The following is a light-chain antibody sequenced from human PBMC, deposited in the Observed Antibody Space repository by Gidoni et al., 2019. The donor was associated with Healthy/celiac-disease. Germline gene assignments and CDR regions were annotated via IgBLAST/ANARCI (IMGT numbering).Light chain of an antibody. J-gene: IGKJ5*01. Sequence: EIVLTQPPATLSLSPGERATLSCRASQSVSSYLAWYQQKPGQAPRLLIYDASNRATGIPARCSGSGSGTDFTLTISSLEPEDFAVYYCQQRSNWPITFGQGTRLEIK. CDR2: DAS. V-gene: IGKV3-11*01. CDR1: QSVSSY. CDR3: QQRSNWPIT.